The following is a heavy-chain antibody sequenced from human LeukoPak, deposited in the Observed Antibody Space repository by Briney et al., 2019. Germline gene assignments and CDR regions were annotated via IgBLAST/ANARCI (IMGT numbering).Heavy chain of an antibody. Sequence: SVTVSCTASGGTFSSYAISWVRQAPGQGLEWMGGIIPIFGTANYAQKFQGRVTITADESTSTAYMELSSLRSEDTAVYYCARELAVYGDYGLEYYYGMDVWGQGTTVTVSS. D-gene: IGHD4-17*01. CDR1: GGTFSSYA. CDR3: ARELAVYGDYGLEYYYGMDV. J-gene: IGHJ6*02. CDR2: IIPIFGTA. V-gene: IGHV1-69*13.